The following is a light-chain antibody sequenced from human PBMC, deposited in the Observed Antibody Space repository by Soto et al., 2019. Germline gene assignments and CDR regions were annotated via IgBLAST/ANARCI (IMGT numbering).Light chain of an antibody. CDR2: GAS. J-gene: IGKJ3*01. CDR1: QSVTSNY. Sequence: EVVLTQSPGTLSLSPGERATLSCRASQSVTSNYLAWYQQKPGQAPRLLIYGASSRATGIPDRFSGSGSGTDFTLTISRLEPEDFVVYYCQQYGGVPFTFGPGTNVDMK. CDR3: QQYGGVPFT. V-gene: IGKV3-20*01.